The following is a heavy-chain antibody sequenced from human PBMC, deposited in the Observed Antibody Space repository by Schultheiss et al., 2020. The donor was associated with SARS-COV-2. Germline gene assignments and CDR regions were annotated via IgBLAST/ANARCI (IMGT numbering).Heavy chain of an antibody. CDR3: ARAPVIAAAATSNY. D-gene: IGHD6-13*01. CDR1: GFTFSSYA. J-gene: IGHJ4*02. V-gene: IGHV3-23*01. Sequence: GGSLRLSCAASGFTFSSYAMSWVRQAPGKGLEWVSAISGSGGSTYYADSVKGRFTISRDNAKNSLYLQMNSLRAEDTAVYYCARAPVIAAAATSNYWGQGTLVTVSS. CDR2: ISGSGGST.